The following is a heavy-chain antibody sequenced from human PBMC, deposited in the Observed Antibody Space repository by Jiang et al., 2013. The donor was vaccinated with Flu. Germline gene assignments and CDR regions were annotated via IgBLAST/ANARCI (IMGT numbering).Heavy chain of an antibody. CDR1: GFTFSSHA. J-gene: IGHJ4*02. CDR3: ARAVYYYGSGSYCIGY. Sequence: GVVQPGRSLRLSCAASGFTFSSHAMHWVRQAPGKGLEWVAVISYDGSNKYYADSVKGRFTISRDNSKNTLYLQMNSLRAEDTAVYYCARAVYYYGSGSYCIGYWGQGTLVTVSS. D-gene: IGHD3-10*01. CDR2: ISYDGSNK. V-gene: IGHV3-30-3*01.